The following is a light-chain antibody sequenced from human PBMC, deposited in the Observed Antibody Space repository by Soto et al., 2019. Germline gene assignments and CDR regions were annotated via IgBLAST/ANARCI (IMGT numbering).Light chain of an antibody. CDR2: GAS. CDR1: QVIISY. CDR3: QQTHSVPYT. V-gene: IGKV1-39*01. Sequence: DIQMTQSPSSLSASVGDRVTITCRSSQVIISYVSWYQQRPGQAPKLLVIGASTLLTGVPSRFSASGSGTDFALSISNLQPEDLASYYCQQTHSVPYTFGQGTRLEI. J-gene: IGKJ2*01.